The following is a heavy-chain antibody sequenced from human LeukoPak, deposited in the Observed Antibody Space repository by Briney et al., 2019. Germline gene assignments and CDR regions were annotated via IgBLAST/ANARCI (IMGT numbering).Heavy chain of an antibody. V-gene: IGHV1-46*01. CDR2: INPSGGST. CDR1: GYTFTNYY. Sequence: ASVKVSCKASGYTFTNYYIHWVRQAPGQGLEWMGIINPSGGSTNFAQKFQGRVTMTTDTTTITVYMELSSLRSEDTAVYYCARWTTTYLDYWGQGTLVTVSS. J-gene: IGHJ4*02. D-gene: IGHD4-11*01. CDR3: ARWTTTYLDY.